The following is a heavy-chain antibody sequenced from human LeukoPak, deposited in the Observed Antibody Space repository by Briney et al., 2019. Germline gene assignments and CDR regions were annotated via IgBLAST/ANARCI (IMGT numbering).Heavy chain of an antibody. Sequence: PGVSLRLSRAASGFTFSGFAMSWVRRTPGKGLEWVSGISGSRDNTLYADSVKGRFTISRDNSKNTLYLEMNSLRAEDTAIYYCAKMKGHPLPKYYMDVWGQGTTVNVSS. V-gene: IGHV3-23*01. CDR2: ISGSRDNT. CDR1: GFTFSGFA. CDR3: AKMKGHPLPKYYMDV. D-gene: IGHD1-26*01. J-gene: IGHJ6*01.